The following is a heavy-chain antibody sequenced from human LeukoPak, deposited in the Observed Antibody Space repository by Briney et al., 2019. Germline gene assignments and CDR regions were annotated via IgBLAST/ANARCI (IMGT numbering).Heavy chain of an antibody. CDR2: IIPILGIA. V-gene: IGHV1-69*04. D-gene: IGHD5-24*01. CDR1: GGTFSSYA. CDR3: ACARRDGYNMAY. Sequence: SVKVPCKASGGTFSSYAISWVRQAPGQGLEWMGRIIPILGIANYAQKFQGRVTITADKSTSTAYMELSSLRSEDTAVYYCACARRDGYNMAYWGQGTLVTVSS. J-gene: IGHJ4*02.